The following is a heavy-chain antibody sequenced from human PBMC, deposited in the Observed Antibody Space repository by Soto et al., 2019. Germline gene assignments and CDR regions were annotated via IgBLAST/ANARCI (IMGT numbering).Heavy chain of an antibody. V-gene: IGHV4-31*03. J-gene: IGHJ3*02. CDR2: IYYSGST. CDR3: AGHSSSWQNDAFDI. D-gene: IGHD6-13*01. CDR1: GGSFSSGGYY. Sequence: SETLSLTCTVSGGSFSSGGYYWSWIRQHPGKGLEWIGYIYYSGSTYYNPSLKSRVTISVDTSKNQFSLKLSSVTAADTAVYYCAGHSSSWQNDAFDIWGQGTMVTVSS.